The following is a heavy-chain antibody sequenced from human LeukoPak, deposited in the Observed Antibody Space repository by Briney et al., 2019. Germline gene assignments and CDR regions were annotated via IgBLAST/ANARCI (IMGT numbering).Heavy chain of an antibody. CDR2: VIPIFGTA. Sequence: SVKVSCKASGGTFSSYAISWVRQAPGQGLEWMGGVIPIFGTANYAQKFQGRVTITADESTSTAYMELSSLRSEDTAVYYCAREVPVKWELPDYYYGMDVWGQGTTVTVSS. CDR1: GGTFSSYA. J-gene: IGHJ6*02. CDR3: AREVPVKWELPDYYYGMDV. D-gene: IGHD1-26*01. V-gene: IGHV1-69*13.